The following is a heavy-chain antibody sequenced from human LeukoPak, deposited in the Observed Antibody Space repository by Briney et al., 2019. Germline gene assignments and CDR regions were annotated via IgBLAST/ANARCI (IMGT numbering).Heavy chain of an antibody. CDR3: ARDSVVTGKFDY. V-gene: IGHV1-8*02. Sequence: GASVKVSCKASGGTFSSYAISWVRQATGQGLEWMGWMNPNSGNTGYAQKFQGRVTMTRHTSMSTAYMELSSLRSEDTAVYYCARDSVVTGKFDYWGQGTLVTVSS. D-gene: IGHD4-23*01. J-gene: IGHJ4*02. CDR1: GGTFSSYA. CDR2: MNPNSGNT.